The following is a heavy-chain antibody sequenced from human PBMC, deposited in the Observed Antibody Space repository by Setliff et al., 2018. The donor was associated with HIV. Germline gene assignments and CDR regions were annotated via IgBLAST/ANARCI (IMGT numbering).Heavy chain of an antibody. Sequence: SVKVSCKASGYTFNNYGISWVRQAPGQGLEWMGWINTHSGYTNYAQNVQGRVTVTMNTSTSTAYMELRSLKSDDTAVYYCARGKTWLRFLDYWGQGTLVTVSS. V-gene: IGHV1-18*01. J-gene: IGHJ4*02. D-gene: IGHD5-12*01. CDR1: GYTFNNYG. CDR2: INTHSGYT. CDR3: ARGKTWLRFLDY.